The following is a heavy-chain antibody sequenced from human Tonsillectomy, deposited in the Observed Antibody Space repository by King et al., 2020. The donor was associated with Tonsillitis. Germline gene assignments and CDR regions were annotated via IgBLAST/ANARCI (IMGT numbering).Heavy chain of an antibody. J-gene: IGHJ4*02. V-gene: IGHV3-7*01. D-gene: IGHD1-26*01. CDR1: GFTFSSYW. CDR2: IKQDGSEK. CDR3: ARGTVGATRVGFDY. Sequence: VQLVESGGGLVQPGGSLRLSCAASGFTFSSYWMSWVRQAPGKGLEWVANIKQDGSEKYYVDSVKGRFTISRDNAKNSLYLQMNSLRAEDTAVYYCARGTVGATRVGFDYWGQGTLVTVSS.